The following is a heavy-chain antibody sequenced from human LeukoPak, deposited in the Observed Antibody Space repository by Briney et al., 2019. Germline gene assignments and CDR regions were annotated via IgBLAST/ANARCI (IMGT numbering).Heavy chain of an antibody. J-gene: IGHJ2*01. CDR1: GFTFSTYG. CDR3: AKDWGISLSIWYFDL. CDR2: ITAGGGTT. D-gene: IGHD3-10*02. Sequence: GGSLRLSCSGSGFTFSTYGMTWVRQAPGKGLECVSTITAGGGTTRYADSVKGRFTVSRDNSRNTLYLQMNSLRAEDTAIYYCAKDWGISLSIWYFDLWGRGTQVTVSS. V-gene: IGHV3-23*01.